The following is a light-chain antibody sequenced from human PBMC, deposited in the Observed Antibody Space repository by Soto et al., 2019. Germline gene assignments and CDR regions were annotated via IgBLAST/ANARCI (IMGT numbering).Light chain of an antibody. V-gene: IGLV1-44*01. CDR1: SSNIGSNT. CDR3: AAWDDSRNSHVV. CDR2: SNN. J-gene: IGLJ2*01. Sequence: QSALTQPPSASGTPGQRVTISCSGSSSNIGSNTVNWYQQLPGTAPKLLIYSNNQRPSGVPDRFSGSKSGTSASLAISGLQSEDEADYYCAAWDDSRNSHVVFGGGTKVTVL.